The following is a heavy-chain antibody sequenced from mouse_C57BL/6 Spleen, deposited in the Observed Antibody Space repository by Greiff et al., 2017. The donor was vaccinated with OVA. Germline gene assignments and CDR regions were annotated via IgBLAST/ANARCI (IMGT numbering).Heavy chain of an antibody. J-gene: IGHJ2*01. CDR2: INPYNGGT. Sequence: EVQLQQSGPVLVKPGASVKMSCKASGYTFTDYYMNWVKQSHGKSLEWIGVINPYNGGTSYNQKFKGKATLTVDKSSSTAYMELNSLTSEDSAVYYCARRGGGTHFDDWGQGTTLTVSS. CDR1: GYTFTDYY. CDR3: ARRGGGTHFDD. D-gene: IGHD4-1*01. V-gene: IGHV1-19*01.